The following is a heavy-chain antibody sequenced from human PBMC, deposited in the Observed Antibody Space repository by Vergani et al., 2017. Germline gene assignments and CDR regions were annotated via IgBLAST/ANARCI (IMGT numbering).Heavy chain of an antibody. CDR1: GYTFTGYY. D-gene: IGHD3-3*01. Sequence: QVQLVQSGAEVKKPGASVKVSCKASGYTFTGYYMHWVRQAPGQGLEWMGWSNPNSGGTNYAKKFQGRVTMTRDTSISTAYMELSRLRADDTAVYYCARGQTVYYDFWSGYQNYWGQGTLVTVSS. V-gene: IGHV1-2*02. CDR2: SNPNSGGT. J-gene: IGHJ4*02. CDR3: ARGQTVYYDFWSGYQNY.